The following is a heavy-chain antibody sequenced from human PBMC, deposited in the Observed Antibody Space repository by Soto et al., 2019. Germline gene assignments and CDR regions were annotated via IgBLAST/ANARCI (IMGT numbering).Heavy chain of an antibody. J-gene: IGHJ4*02. V-gene: IGHV3-7*03. CDR2: INQAGSEK. D-gene: IGHD1-26*01. Sequence: EVHLVESGGGLVQTGGSLRLSCAIFESTVSRDWMNWVRQAPGKGLEWVAHINQAGSEKYYVDSVKGRFTISRDNAKKSLYLQMNPLSPADTAMYYCSGGVGDAFWGQGTLVTVSS. CDR3: SGGVGDAF. CDR1: ESTVSRDW.